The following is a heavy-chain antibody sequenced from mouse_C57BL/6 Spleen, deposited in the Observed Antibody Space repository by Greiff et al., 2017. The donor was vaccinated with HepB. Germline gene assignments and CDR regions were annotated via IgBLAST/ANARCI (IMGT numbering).Heavy chain of an antibody. J-gene: IGHJ3*01. CDR2: IRSKSNNYAT. Sequence: EVKLVESGGGLVQPKGSLKLSCAASGFSFNTYAMNWVRQAPGKGLEWVARIRSKSNNYATYYADSVKDRFTISRDDSESMLYLQMNNLKTEDTAMYYCVRQSYDYDVLFAYWGQGTLVTVSA. CDR1: GFSFNTYA. V-gene: IGHV10-1*01. D-gene: IGHD2-4*01. CDR3: VRQSYDYDVLFAY.